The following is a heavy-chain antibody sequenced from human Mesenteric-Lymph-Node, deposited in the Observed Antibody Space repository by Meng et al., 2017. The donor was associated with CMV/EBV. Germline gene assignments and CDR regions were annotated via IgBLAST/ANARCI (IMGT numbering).Heavy chain of an antibody. CDR3: ARDRRQQMANYYYGTDV. CDR2: ISYDGNNK. J-gene: IGHJ6*02. CDR1: GFTFSSYA. V-gene: IGHV3-30-3*01. D-gene: IGHD6-13*01. Sequence: GGSLRLSCAASGFTFSSYAVHWVRQAPGMGLEWLAVISYDGNNKYDADSVKGRFTISRDNSKNTLYLQMDSLRPEDTAVYYCARDRRQQMANYYYGTDVWGQGTMVTVSS.